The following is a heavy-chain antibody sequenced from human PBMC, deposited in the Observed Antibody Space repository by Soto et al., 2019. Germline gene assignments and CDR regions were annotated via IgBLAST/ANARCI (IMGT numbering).Heavy chain of an antibody. CDR2: IVVGSGNT. Sequence: GASVKVSCKASGFTFTSSAVQWVRQARGQRLEWIGWIVVGSGNTNYAQKFQERVTITRDMSTSTAYMELSSLRSEDTAVYYCAADRIGLRFGGFCLGADIFDFCGQGTMVTVSS. J-gene: IGHJ3*01. V-gene: IGHV1-58*01. CDR3: AADRIGLRFGGFCLGADIFDF. CDR1: GFTFTSSA. D-gene: IGHD3-16*01.